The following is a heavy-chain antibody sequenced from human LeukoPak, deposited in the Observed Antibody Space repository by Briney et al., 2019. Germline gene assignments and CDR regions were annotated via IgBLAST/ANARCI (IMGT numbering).Heavy chain of an antibody. CDR3: TTDPGYSGYGFDH. D-gene: IGHD5-12*01. Sequence: GGSLRLSCAASGFTVSSNYMSWVRQAPGKGLEWVGRIKSKTDGGTTDYAAPVKGRFTISRDDSKNTLYLQMISLKSDDTALYYCTTDPGYSGYGFDHWGQGTLVTVSS. CDR1: GFTVSSNY. V-gene: IGHV3-15*01. CDR2: IKSKTDGGTT. J-gene: IGHJ4*02.